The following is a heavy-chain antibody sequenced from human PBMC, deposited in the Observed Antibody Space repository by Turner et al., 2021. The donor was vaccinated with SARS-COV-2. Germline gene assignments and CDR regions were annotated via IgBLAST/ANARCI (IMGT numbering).Heavy chain of an antibody. Sequence: EVQLLESGGGLVQPGGSLRLSCAASGFTFSSYAMSWVRQAPGKGLEWVSLIYSGGSTFYADSVKGRFTISRDNSKNTLYLQMNSLRAEDTAVYYCARDLEVAGGMDVWGQGTTVTVSS. CDR1: GFTFSSYA. J-gene: IGHJ6*02. V-gene: IGHV3-66*01. CDR3: ARDLEVAGGMDV. CDR2: IYSGGST.